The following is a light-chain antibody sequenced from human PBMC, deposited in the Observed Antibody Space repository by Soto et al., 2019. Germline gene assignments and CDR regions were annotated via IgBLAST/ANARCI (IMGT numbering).Light chain of an antibody. J-gene: IGLJ3*02. CDR2: SNS. CDR3: AAWDDSLSGRV. CDR1: SSNIGSNY. Sequence: QSVLTQPPSSSGTPGQRVTIPCSGSSSNIGSNYVSWYQQLPGTAPKLLIYSNSRRPSGVPDRFSGSKSATSASLAISGLRSEDEADYYCAAWDDSLSGRVFGGGTKLTVL. V-gene: IGLV1-47*02.